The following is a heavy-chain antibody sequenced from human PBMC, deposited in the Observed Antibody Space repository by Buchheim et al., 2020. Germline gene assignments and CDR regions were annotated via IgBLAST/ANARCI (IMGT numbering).Heavy chain of an antibody. J-gene: IGHJ6*02. CDR3: AKQGYCSSTSLLCTNYYYYGMDV. Sequence: EVQLLESGGGLVQPGGSLRLSCAASGFTFSSYAMSWVRQAPGKGLEWVSDISGSGGSTYYVDSVKGRFNISRDNSKNTLYLHMYSLRADDTAVYYCAKQGYCSSTSLLCTNYYYYGMDVWGQGTT. CDR2: ISGSGGST. D-gene: IGHD2-2*01. CDR1: GFTFSSYA. V-gene: IGHV3-23*01.